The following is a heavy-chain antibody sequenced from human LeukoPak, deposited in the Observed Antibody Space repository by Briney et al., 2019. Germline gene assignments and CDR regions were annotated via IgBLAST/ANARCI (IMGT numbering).Heavy chain of an antibody. CDR2: INHSGST. CDR1: GGSFSGYY. D-gene: IGHD5-24*01. Sequence: SETLSLTCAVYGGSFSGYYWSWIRQPPGKGLEWIGEINHSGSTNYNPSLKSRVTISVDTSKNQFSLKLSSVTAADTAVYYCARGRGDGYNWEIDPWGQGTLVTVSS. J-gene: IGHJ5*02. CDR3: ARGRGDGYNWEIDP. V-gene: IGHV4-34*01.